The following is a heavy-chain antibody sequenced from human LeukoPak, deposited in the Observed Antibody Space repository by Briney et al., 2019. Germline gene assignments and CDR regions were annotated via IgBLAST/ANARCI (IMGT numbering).Heavy chain of an antibody. D-gene: IGHD6-13*01. Sequence: SETLSLTCSVYGGSFSGYYWSLLRQPPGKGLEWIGGINHSGSTNYNPSLKSRVTISVDTSKNQFSLKLSSVIAADTAVYYCARGRERYSSSWYKGYWGQGTLVTVSS. J-gene: IGHJ4*02. CDR1: GGSFSGYY. V-gene: IGHV4-34*01. CDR2: INHSGST. CDR3: ARGRERYSSSWYKGY.